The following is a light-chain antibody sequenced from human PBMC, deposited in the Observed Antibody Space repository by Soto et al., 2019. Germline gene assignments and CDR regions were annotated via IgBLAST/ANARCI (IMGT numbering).Light chain of an antibody. J-gene: IGLJ2*01. V-gene: IGLV1-40*01. CDR1: SSNIGAGYD. Sequence: QSVLTQPPSVSGAPGQRVTISCTGSSSNIGAGYDVHWYQQLPGTAPKLLIYGNNNRPSGVPDRFSGSQSGTSASLAITGLQAEDEADYYCATWDDSLNAVVFGGGTKLTVL. CDR2: GNN. CDR3: ATWDDSLNAVV.